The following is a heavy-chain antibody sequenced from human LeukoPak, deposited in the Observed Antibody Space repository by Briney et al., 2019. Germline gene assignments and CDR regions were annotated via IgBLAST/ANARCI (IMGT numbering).Heavy chain of an antibody. V-gene: IGHV3-23*01. CDR2: ISGSGGST. Sequence: GGSLRLSCAASGFTFSSYAMSWVRQAPGKGLEWVSAISGSGGSTYYADSVKGRFTISRDNSKNTLYLQMNSLRAEDTAVYYCAKVGRNAAAGAHFDYWAREPWSPSPQ. CDR3: AKVGRNAAAGAHFDY. D-gene: IGHD6-13*01. CDR1: GFTFSSYA. J-gene: IGHJ4*02.